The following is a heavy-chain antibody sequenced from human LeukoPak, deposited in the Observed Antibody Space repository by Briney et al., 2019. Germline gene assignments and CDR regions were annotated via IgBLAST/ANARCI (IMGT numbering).Heavy chain of an antibody. CDR1: GFTVSSTL. V-gene: IGHV3-66*02. CDR2: MYVDGGT. J-gene: IGHJ5*02. Sequence: GGSLRLSCIVSGFTVSSTLMVWVRQAPGKGLKWVTVMYVDGGTVYEDSVKGRFHISRDTSKNMVYLQMNRLRAEAAAVYYCARGRAARKAWVEFDLWGQGTLVTVSS. CDR3: ARGRAARKAWVEFDL. D-gene: IGHD6-25*01.